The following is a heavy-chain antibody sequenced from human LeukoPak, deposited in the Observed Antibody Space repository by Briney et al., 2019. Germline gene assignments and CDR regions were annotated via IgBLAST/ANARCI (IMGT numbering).Heavy chain of an antibody. CDR1: GYTFTSYA. CDR2: INAGNGNT. V-gene: IGHV1-3*03. Sequence: ASVKVSCKASGYTFTSYAMHWVRQAPGQRLEWMGWINAGNGNTKYSQEFQGRVTITRDTSASTAYMELSSLRSEDMAVYYCARGGETEGTWFGELLYYFDYWGQGTLVTVSS. CDR3: ARGGETEGTWFGELLYYFDY. J-gene: IGHJ4*02. D-gene: IGHD3-10*01.